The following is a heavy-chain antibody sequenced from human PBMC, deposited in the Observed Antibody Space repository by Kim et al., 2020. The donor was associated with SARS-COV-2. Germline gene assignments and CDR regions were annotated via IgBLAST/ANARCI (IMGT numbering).Heavy chain of an antibody. Sequence: GGSLRLSCAASGFTFSSYAMSWVHQAPGKGLEWVSSIKNSGDSTNYADSVKGRFTISRDNSKNTLYLQMNSLTAEDTAVYYCAKDWPGTISRGDDCWGQGTLVTVSS. CDR2: IKNSGDST. D-gene: IGHD2-8*01. J-gene: IGHJ4*02. V-gene: IGHV3-23*01. CDR1: GFTFSSYA. CDR3: AKDWPGTISRGDDC.